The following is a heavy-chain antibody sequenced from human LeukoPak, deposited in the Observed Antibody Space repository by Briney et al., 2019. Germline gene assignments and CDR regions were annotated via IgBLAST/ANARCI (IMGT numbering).Heavy chain of an antibody. CDR1: GGSISSSSYY. CDR3: ARHGPYSSSWYGVDY. V-gene: IGHV4-39*01. J-gene: IGHJ4*02. Sequence: NPSETLSLTCTVSGGSISSSSYYWGWIRQPPGKGLEWIGSIYYSGSTYYNPSLKSRVTISVDTSKNQFSLKLSSVTAADTAVYYRARHGPYSSSWYGVDYWGQGTLVTVSS. CDR2: IYYSGST. D-gene: IGHD6-13*01.